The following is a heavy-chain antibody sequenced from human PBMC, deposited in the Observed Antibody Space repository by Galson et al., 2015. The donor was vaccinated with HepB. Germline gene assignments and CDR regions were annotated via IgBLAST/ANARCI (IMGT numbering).Heavy chain of an antibody. CDR3: ARDYALGFETGDYGAYNAFDI. V-gene: IGHV3-21*01. Sequence: SLRLSCAVSGFTFSSYSMNWVRQAPGKGLEWVSSITSSSSYMYYADSVKGRFTISRDNAKNSLYLQMNSLRAEDTAVYYCARDYALGFETGDYGAYNAFDIWGQGTMVTVSS. CDR2: ITSSSSYM. D-gene: IGHD4-17*01. J-gene: IGHJ3*02. CDR1: GFTFSSYS.